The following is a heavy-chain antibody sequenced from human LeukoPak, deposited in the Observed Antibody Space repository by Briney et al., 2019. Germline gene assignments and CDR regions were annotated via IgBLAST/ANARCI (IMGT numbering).Heavy chain of an antibody. CDR1: GFTFRIYW. V-gene: IGHV3-74*01. Sequence: GGSLRLSCAASGFTFRIYWTHWVRHAPGKGLVWVSRITSDGSSTTYADSVRGRFTISRDNAKNTLYLQMSSLRAEDTAMYYCARGGTYSSSWLYYNYGMDVWGQGTTVTVSS. J-gene: IGHJ6*02. D-gene: IGHD6-13*01. CDR2: ITSDGSST. CDR3: ARGGTYSSSWLYYNYGMDV.